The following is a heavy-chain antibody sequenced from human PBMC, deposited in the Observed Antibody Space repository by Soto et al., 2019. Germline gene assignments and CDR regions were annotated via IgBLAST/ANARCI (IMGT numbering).Heavy chain of an antibody. V-gene: IGHV4-30-4*01. Sequence: SETLSLTCSVSGGSVSTGDYYWSWIRQPPGKGLEWIGYIYYTGSTYYSPSLKSRLSLSVDTSRNQFSLKLSSVTAADTAVYYWVSHFGGDCSDYWGQGTLVTVSS. D-gene: IGHD2-21*02. CDR1: GGSVSTGDYY. CDR3: VSHFGGDCSDY. J-gene: IGHJ4*02. CDR2: IYYTGST.